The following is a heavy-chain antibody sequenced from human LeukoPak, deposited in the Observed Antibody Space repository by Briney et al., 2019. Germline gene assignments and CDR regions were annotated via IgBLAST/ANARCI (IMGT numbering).Heavy chain of an antibody. CDR3: ARAHSSGWYNWFDP. D-gene: IGHD6-19*01. V-gene: IGHV4-34*01. CDR1: GGSFSGYY. Sequence: PETLSLTCAVYGGSFSGYYWSWIRQPPGKGLEWIGEINHSGSTNYNPSLKSRVTMSVDTSKNQFSLKLSSVTAADTAVYYCARAHSSGWYNWFDPWGQGTLVTVSS. CDR2: INHSGST. J-gene: IGHJ5*02.